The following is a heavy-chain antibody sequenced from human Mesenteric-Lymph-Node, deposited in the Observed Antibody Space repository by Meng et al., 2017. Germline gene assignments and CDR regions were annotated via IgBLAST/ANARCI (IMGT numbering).Heavy chain of an antibody. CDR3: ARVTGGNSWYFDY. CDR1: GFTFSSYE. V-gene: IGHV3-48*03. Sequence: GGSLRLSCAASGFTFSSYEMNWVRQAPGKGLEWVSYISSSGSTIYYADSVKGRFTISRDNAKNSLYLQMNSLRAEDTAVYYCARVTGGNSWYFDYWGQGTLVTVSS. CDR2: ISSSGSTI. J-gene: IGHJ4*02. D-gene: IGHD4-23*01.